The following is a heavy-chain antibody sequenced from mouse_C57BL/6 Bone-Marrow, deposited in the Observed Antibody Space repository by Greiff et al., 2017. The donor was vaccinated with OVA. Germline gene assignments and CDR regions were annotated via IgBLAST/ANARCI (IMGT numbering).Heavy chain of an antibody. CDR2: ISGGGGNT. CDR3: ARRWLPFAY. V-gene: IGHV5-9*01. D-gene: IGHD2-3*01. CDR1: GFTFSSYT. J-gene: IGHJ3*01. Sequence: EVNVVESGGGLVKPGGSLKLSCAASGFTFSSYTMSWVRQTPEKRLEWVATISGGGGNTYYPDSVKGRFTISRDNAKNTLYLQMSSLRSEDTALYYCARRWLPFAYWGQGTLVTVSA.